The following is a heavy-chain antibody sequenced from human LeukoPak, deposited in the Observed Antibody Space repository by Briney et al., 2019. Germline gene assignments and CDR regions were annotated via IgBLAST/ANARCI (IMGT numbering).Heavy chain of an antibody. J-gene: IGHJ2*01. CDR1: GYSISSGYY. D-gene: IGHD3-10*01. Sequence: SETLSLTCTVSGYSISSGYYWGWIRQPPGKGLEWIGSIYHSESTYYNPSLKSRVTISVDTSKNQFSLKLSSVTAADTAVYYCARAGDLVRGVIITFGWYFDLWGRGTLVTVSS. CDR3: ARAGDLVRGVIITFGWYFDL. V-gene: IGHV4-38-2*02. CDR2: IYHSEST.